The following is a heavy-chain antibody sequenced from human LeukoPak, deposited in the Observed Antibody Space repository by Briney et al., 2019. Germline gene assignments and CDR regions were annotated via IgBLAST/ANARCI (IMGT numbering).Heavy chain of an antibody. V-gene: IGHV3-23*01. Sequence: PGGSLRLSCAASGFTFSYYAMSWVRQAPGKGLEWVSVVSGSGGSTYYADSVKGRFTISRDNSKNTLYLQMNSLRAEDTAVYYCATRYNWNDVWAPLDYWGQGTLSPSPQ. D-gene: IGHD1-20*01. CDR2: VSGSGGST. CDR3: ATRYNWNDVWAPLDY. J-gene: IGHJ4*02. CDR1: GFTFSYYA.